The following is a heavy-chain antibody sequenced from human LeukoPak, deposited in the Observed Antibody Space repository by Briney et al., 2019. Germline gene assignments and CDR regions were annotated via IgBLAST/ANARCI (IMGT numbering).Heavy chain of an antibody. Sequence: GGSLRLSCAASGFTFRSYAMSWIRQAPERGLEWVSAMSGTGGKTYYADSVKGRFTISRDNAKNSLYLQMNSLRAEDTAVYYCARVPGRDGYNLDDYWGQGTLVTVS. V-gene: IGHV3-23*01. CDR2: MSGTGGKT. D-gene: IGHD5-24*01. CDR3: ARVPGRDGYNLDDY. J-gene: IGHJ4*02. CDR1: GFTFRSYA.